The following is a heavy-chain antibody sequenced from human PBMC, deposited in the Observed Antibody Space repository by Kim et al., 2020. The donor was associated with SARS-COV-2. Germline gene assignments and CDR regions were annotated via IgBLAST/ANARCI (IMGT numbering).Heavy chain of an antibody. J-gene: IGHJ3*02. CDR1: GGSISSYY. Sequence: SETLSLTCTVSGGSISSYYWSWIRQPPGKGLEWIGYIYYSGSTNYNPSLKSRVTISVDTSKNQFSLKLSSVTAADTAVYYCARARGIVVPAAIQRWDAFDIWGQGTMVTVSS. V-gene: IGHV4-59*01. CDR3: ARARGIVVPAAIQRWDAFDI. D-gene: IGHD2-2*02. CDR2: IYYSGST.